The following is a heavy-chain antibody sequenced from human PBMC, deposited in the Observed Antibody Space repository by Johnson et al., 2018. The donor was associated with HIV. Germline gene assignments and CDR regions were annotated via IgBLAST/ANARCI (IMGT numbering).Heavy chain of an antibody. V-gene: IGHV3-7*01. D-gene: IGHD1-14*01. CDR3: AKIRTSGTGNAFDI. Sequence: VQLVESGGGLVQPGGSLRLSCAACGFTLSSYWMSWVRQAPGKGLEWVANIQQDGSEKYSVDSVKGRFTISRDNAKNSLYLQMNSLRAEDTAVYYCAKIRTSGTGNAFDIWGQGTMVTVSS. J-gene: IGHJ3*02. CDR2: IQQDGSEK. CDR1: GFTLSSYW.